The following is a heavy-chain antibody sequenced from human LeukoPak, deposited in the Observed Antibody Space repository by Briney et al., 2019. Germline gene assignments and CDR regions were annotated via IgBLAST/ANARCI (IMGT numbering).Heavy chain of an antibody. D-gene: IGHD3-3*01. Sequence: GGSLRLSCAASGFTFCSYAMHWVRQAPGKGLEWVAVISYDGSNKYYADSVKGRFTISRDNSKSTLYLQMNSLRAEDTAVYYCARAFWSGPLSHFDYWGQGTLVTVSS. J-gene: IGHJ4*02. V-gene: IGHV3-30-3*01. CDR2: ISYDGSNK. CDR3: ARAFWSGPLSHFDY. CDR1: GFTFCSYA.